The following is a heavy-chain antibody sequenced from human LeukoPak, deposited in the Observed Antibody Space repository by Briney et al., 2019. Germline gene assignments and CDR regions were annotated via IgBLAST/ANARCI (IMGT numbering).Heavy chain of an antibody. CDR2: IKQDASET. CDR1: GFTFTTYW. J-gene: IGHJ4*02. V-gene: IGHV3-7*01. CDR3: VREGLYSGYEWY. Sequence: GGSLRLSCAASGFTFTTYWMTWVRQAPGKGLEWVANIKQDASETYYVDSVEGRFTISRDNARNSLYLQMNGLRTEDTAVYYCVREGLYSGYEWYWGQGTLVTVSS. D-gene: IGHD5-12*01.